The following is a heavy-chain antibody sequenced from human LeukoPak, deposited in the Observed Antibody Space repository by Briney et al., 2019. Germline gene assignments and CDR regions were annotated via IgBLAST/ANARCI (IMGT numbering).Heavy chain of an antibody. CDR3: AKDLMSGSIFDY. CDR2: ISGSGGST. Sequence: GGSLRLSCAASGFTFGNYAMSWVRQAPGKGLEWVSGISGSGGSTYYADSVKGRFTISRDNSKNTLSLQINSLRAEDTAIYYCAKDLMSGSIFDYWGQGTLVTVSS. J-gene: IGHJ4*02. CDR1: GFTFGNYA. D-gene: IGHD1-26*01. V-gene: IGHV3-23*01.